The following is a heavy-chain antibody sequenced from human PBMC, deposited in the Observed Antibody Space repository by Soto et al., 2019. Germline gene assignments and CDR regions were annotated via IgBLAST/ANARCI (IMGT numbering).Heavy chain of an antibody. J-gene: IGHJ4*02. Sequence: EVQLLESGGGLIQPGGSLRLSCAASGFTFSSYAMSWVRQVPGKGLEWVSGISGTGNSTYYADSVKGRFFISRDSSKNTVYLQMNSLRAEDTAIYYCAKDAGQQWRFDYCCQGSLVTVAS. CDR1: GFTFSSYA. CDR3: AKDAGQQWRFDY. V-gene: IGHV3-23*01. CDR2: ISGTGNST. D-gene: IGHD6-19*01.